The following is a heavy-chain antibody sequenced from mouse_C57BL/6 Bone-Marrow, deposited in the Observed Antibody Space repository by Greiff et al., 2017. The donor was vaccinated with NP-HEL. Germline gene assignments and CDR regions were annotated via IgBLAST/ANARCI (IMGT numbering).Heavy chain of an antibody. V-gene: IGHV2-2*01. D-gene: IGHD1-1*01. J-gene: IGHJ1*03. CDR3: ASPSTVVPYWYFDV. CDR1: GFSLTSYG. Sequence: VQLQQSGPGLVQPSQSLSITCTVSGFSLTSYGVHWVRQSPGKGLEWLGVIWSGGSTDYNAAFISRLSISKDNSKSQVFFKMNSLQADDTAIYYCASPSTVVPYWYFDVWGTGTTVTVSS. CDR2: IWSGGST.